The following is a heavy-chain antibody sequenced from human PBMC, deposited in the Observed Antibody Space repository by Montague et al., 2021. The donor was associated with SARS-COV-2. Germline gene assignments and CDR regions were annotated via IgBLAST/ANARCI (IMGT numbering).Heavy chain of an antibody. V-gene: IGHV4-59*13. J-gene: IGHJ5*01. CDR3: AQGGTTGSTRAWLDP. CDR1: GGSISSYY. D-gene: IGHD1-1*01. CDR2: IYYSGSTNXXPYYSRST. Sequence: SETLSLTCTVSGGSISSYYWSWIRQPPGKGLEWIGNIYYSGSTNXXPYYSRSTNNNPSLRSRVTMSVDTSKKQLSLKVSSVTAADTAVYYCAQGGTTGSTRAWLDPWGQGTLVTVSS.